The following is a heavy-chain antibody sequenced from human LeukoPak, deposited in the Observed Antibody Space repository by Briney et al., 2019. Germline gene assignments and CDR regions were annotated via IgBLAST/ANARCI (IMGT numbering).Heavy chain of an antibody. Sequence: SETLSLTCAVYGGSFSGYYWSWIRQPPGKGLEWIGEINHSGSTNYNPSLKSRVTISVDTSKNQFSLKLSSVTAADTAVYYCARGRFDPWGQGTLVTVSS. CDR2: INHSGST. J-gene: IGHJ5*02. V-gene: IGHV4-34*01. CDR3: ARGRFDP. CDR1: GGSFSGYY.